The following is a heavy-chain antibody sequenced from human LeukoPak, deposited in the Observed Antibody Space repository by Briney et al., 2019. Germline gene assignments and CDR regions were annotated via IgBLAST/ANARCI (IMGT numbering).Heavy chain of an antibody. D-gene: IGHD6-13*01. J-gene: IGHJ4*02. Sequence: WINPNSGGTNSAQKFQGSVTMTRDTSISTAYMELRSLRSDDTAVYYCAYSSSWYEDFDYWGQGTLVTVSS. V-gene: IGHV1-2*02. CDR2: INPNSGGT. CDR3: AYSSSWYEDFDY.